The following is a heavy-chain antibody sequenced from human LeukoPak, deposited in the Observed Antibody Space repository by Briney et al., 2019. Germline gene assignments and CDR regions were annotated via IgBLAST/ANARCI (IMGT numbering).Heavy chain of an antibody. CDR1: GFTFSNAW. D-gene: IGHD3/OR15-3a*01. Sequence: GGSLRLSCAASGFTFSNAWMSWVRQAPGKGLEWVGRIRSKTDGGTTDYAAPVKGRLTISRDDSKNTLYLQMNSLKTEDTAVYYCTSRTSPPYYYYYYGMDVWGQGTTVTFSS. CDR3: TSRTSPPYYYYYYGMDV. V-gene: IGHV3-15*01. CDR2: IRSKTDGGTT. J-gene: IGHJ6*02.